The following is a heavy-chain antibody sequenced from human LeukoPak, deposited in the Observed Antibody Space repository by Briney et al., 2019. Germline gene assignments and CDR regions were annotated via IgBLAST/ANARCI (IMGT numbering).Heavy chain of an antibody. CDR2: FSGSGGST. CDR1: GFTFRTYA. Sequence: PGGSLRLSCAASGFTFRTYAMRWVRQAPGKGLEWVSVFSGSGGSTYYADSVKGRFTISRDNSKNTLYLQMNSLRVEDTAVYYLARNTRRAFDIWGQGTMVTVSS. V-gene: IGHV3-23*01. J-gene: IGHJ3*02. D-gene: IGHD1-26*01. CDR3: ARNTRRAFDI.